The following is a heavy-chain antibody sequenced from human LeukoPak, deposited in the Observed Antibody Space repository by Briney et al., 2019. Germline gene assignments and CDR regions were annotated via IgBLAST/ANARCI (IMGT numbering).Heavy chain of an antibody. CDR2: IIPIFGTA. V-gene: IGHV1-69*05. CDR3: ARGPIAVAAGYYYYYMDV. CDR1: GGTFSSYA. Sequence: ASVKVSCKASGGTFSSYAISWVRQAPGQGLEWMGGIIPIFGTANYAQKFQGRVTITTDESTSTAYMELSSLRSEDTAVYYCARGPIAVAAGYYYYYMDVWGKGTTVTVSS. J-gene: IGHJ6*03. D-gene: IGHD6-19*01.